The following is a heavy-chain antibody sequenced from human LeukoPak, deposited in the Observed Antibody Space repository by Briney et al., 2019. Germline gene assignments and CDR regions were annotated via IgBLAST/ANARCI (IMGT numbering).Heavy chain of an antibody. Sequence: GGSLRLSCAASGFIFSSYWMHWVRQAPGKGLVWVSRINSDGSSTSYADSVKGRFTISRDNAKNTLYLQMNSLRAEDTAVYYCAKIAKSSSGWYPFDYWGQGTLVTVSS. CDR3: AKIAKSSSGWYPFDY. V-gene: IGHV3-74*01. J-gene: IGHJ4*02. CDR1: GFIFSSYW. D-gene: IGHD6-19*01. CDR2: INSDGSST.